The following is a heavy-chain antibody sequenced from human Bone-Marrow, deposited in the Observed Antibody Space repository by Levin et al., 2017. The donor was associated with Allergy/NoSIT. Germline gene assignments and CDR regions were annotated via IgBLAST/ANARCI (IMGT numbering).Heavy chain of an antibody. CDR1: GFDFIKDR. Sequence: GGSLRLSCAASGFDFIKDRLSWVRQAPGKGLEWIGRIESKSQGGTIDYAAPVKGRFTISRDDSKNKLFLQMNSLKTEDTAVYYCTRDEVEWGQGTLVTVSA. V-gene: IGHV3-15*04. CDR3: TRDEVE. J-gene: IGHJ4*02. CDR2: IESKSQGGTI. D-gene: IGHD2-21*01.